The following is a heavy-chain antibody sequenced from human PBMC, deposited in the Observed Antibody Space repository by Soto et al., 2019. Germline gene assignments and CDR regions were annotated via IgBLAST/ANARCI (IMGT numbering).Heavy chain of an antibody. V-gene: IGHV3-30*18. D-gene: IGHD2-8*01. J-gene: IGHJ4*02. CDR1: GFTFSSYG. CDR3: AKGFLSGGYCANGVCYHFDY. Sequence: PGGSLRLSCAASGFTFSSYGMHWVRQAPGKGLEWVAVMSYDGNNKYYADSVKGRFTVSRDNSRNTQYLQMNSLRVEDTAVYYCAKGFLSGGYCANGVCYHFDYWGQGTPVTVS. CDR2: MSYDGNNK.